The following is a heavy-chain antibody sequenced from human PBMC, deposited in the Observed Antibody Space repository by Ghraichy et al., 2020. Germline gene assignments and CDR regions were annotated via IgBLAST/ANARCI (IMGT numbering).Heavy chain of an antibody. CDR3: VRAWGY. CDR2: INSDGSSI. J-gene: IGHJ4*02. CDR1: GFTLSSYW. Sequence: GGSLRLSCVASGFTLSSYWMHWVRQAPGKGLVWVSRINSDGSSISYADSVKGRFTISRDNAKNTLHLQMNSLRVEDTAVYYCVRAWGYWGQGTRVTVSS. V-gene: IGHV3-74*01. D-gene: IGHD3-16*01.